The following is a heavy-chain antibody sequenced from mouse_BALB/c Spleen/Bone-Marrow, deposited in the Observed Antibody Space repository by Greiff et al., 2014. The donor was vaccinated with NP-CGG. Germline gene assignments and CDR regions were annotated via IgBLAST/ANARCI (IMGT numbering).Heavy chain of an antibody. D-gene: IGHD1-1*01. J-gene: IGHJ3*01. V-gene: IGHV14-3*02. CDR3: AFYYYDSDPFAY. CDR2: IDPANGNT. CDR1: GFNIKDTY. Sequence: EVQLQQSGAELVKPGASVKLSCTASGFNIKDTYMHWVKQRPEQGLEWIGRIDPANGNTKYDPKFQGKATITANASSNTAYLQRSSLSAEDAAVYCCAFYYYDSDPFAYWGQGTLVTVSA.